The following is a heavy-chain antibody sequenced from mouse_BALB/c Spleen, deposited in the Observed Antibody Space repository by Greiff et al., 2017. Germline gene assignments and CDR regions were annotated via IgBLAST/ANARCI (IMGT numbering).Heavy chain of an antibody. D-gene: IGHD2-4*01. V-gene: IGHV5-4*02. CDR2: ISDGGSYT. Sequence: EVMLVESGGGLVKPGGSLKLSCAASGFTFSYYYMYWVRQTPEKRLEWVATISDGGSYTYYPDSVKGRFTISRDNAKNNLYLQMSSLKSEDTAMYYCARDRAYDYDDRGFAYWGQGTLVTVSA. J-gene: IGHJ3*01. CDR3: ARDRAYDYDDRGFAY. CDR1: GFTFSYYY.